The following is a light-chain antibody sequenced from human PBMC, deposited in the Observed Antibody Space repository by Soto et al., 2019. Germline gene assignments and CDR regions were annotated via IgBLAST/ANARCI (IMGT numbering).Light chain of an antibody. Sequence: QSALTQPPSASGSPGQSVTISCTGTNNDIGGYTYVSWYQQLPCKAPKLMIYEVNQRPSGVPDRFAGSKSGNTASLTVSGLQAEDEADYYCSSDAGSNNLVFGGGTKLTVL. CDR3: SSDAGSNNLV. V-gene: IGLV2-8*01. CDR2: EVN. J-gene: IGLJ3*02. CDR1: NNDIGGYTY.